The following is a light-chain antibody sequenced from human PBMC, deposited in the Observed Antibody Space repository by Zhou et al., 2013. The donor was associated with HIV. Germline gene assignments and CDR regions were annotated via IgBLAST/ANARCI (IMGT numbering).Light chain of an antibody. Sequence: EIFLTQSPGTLSLSPGERATLSCRASQTISSSYLGWYQQKPGLAPRLLIYGASSRATGIPGRFSGSGSGTEFTLTISRLEPEDFAVYYCQHYGVSPYTFGPGTKLEIK. CDR3: QHYGVSPYT. J-gene: IGKJ2*01. V-gene: IGKV3-20*01. CDR2: GAS. CDR1: QTISSSY.